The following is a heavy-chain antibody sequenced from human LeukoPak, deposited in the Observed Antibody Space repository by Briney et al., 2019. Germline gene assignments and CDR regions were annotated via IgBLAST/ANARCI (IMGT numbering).Heavy chain of an antibody. Sequence: SGGSLRLSCAASGFTFSSYWMSWARQAPGKGLEWVANIKQDGSEKYYVDSVKGRFTISRDNAKNSLYLQMNSLRAEDTAVYYCARVSSTSCYDYWGQGTLVTVSS. CDR1: GFTFSSYW. CDR3: ARVSSTSCYDY. CDR2: IKQDGSEK. D-gene: IGHD2-2*01. V-gene: IGHV3-7*03. J-gene: IGHJ4*02.